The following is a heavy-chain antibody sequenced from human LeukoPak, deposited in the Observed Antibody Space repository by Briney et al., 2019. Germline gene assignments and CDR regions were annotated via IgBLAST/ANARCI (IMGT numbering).Heavy chain of an antibody. Sequence: SGPTLVKPTQTLTLTCTFSGFSLSTSGVGVGWIRQPPGKALEWLALIYWNDDKRYSPSLKSRLTITKDTSKNQVVLTMTNMDPVDTATYYCARLLRGYSSSFAFDIWGQGTMVTVSS. V-gene: IGHV2-5*01. CDR1: GFSLSTSGVG. CDR3: ARLLRGYSSSFAFDI. CDR2: IYWNDDK. J-gene: IGHJ3*02. D-gene: IGHD6-6*01.